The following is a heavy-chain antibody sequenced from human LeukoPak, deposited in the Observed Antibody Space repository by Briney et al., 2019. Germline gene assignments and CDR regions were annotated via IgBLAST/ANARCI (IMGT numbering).Heavy chain of an antibody. CDR3: ARGADFWSGYSDLYYFDY. J-gene: IGHJ4*02. V-gene: IGHV4-61*02. D-gene: IGHD3-3*01. CDR2: IYASGNT. Sequence: TLSLTCTVSGGSISSGSYYWSWIRQPAGKGLEWIGRIYASGNTNYNPSLKSRVTISVDTSKNQFSLKLSSVTAADTAVYYCARGADFWSGYSDLYYFDYWGQGTLVTVSS. CDR1: GGSISSGSYY.